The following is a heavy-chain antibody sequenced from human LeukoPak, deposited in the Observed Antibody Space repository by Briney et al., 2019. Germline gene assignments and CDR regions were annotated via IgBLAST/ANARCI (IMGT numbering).Heavy chain of an antibody. CDR1: GGSIDSYY. V-gene: IGHV4-59*01. J-gene: IGHJ6*02. D-gene: IGHD3-22*01. CDR3: TRSRWSGGYISRASRETHHYYILDV. Sequence: PSETLSLTCTVSGGSIDSYYWSWIRQPPGKGLEWIGYIYFIGSTNYNPSLRSRVTISVDTSKNQFSLKLSSVTAADTAVYYCTRSRWSGGYISRASRETHHYYILDVWGQGTTVTVSS. CDR2: IYFIGST.